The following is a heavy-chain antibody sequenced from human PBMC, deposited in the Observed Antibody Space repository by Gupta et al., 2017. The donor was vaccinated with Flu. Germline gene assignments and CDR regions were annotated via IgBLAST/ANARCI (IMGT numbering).Heavy chain of an antibody. CDR2: LRYDGSNE. CDR3: VRDGGGSPPFDY. D-gene: IGHD3-16*01. CDR1: GFTFSSFI. J-gene: IGHJ4*02. V-gene: IGHV3-33*01. Sequence: QVQLVESGGGVVQPGKSLRLSCVASGFTFSSFIFHWVRQTPGKGLEWVAVLRYDGSNEYYADSVKGRFTISRDNSKNTLYLHMTRLRAEDSAIYYCVRDGGGSPPFDYWGQGTQVTVSS.